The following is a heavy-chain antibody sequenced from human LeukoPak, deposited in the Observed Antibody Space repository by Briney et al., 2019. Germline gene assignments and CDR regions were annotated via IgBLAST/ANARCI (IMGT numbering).Heavy chain of an antibody. D-gene: IGHD3-3*01. CDR2: IYYSGST. V-gene: IGHV4-59*01. CDR3: ARDYDFWSGYADAFDI. CDR1: GGSISSYY. J-gene: IGHJ3*02. Sequence: SEILSLTCTVSGGSISSYYWSWIRQPPGKGLEWIGYIYYSGSTNYNPSLKSRVTISVDTSKNQFSLKLSSVTAADTAVYYCARDYDFWSGYADAFDIWGQGTMVTVSS.